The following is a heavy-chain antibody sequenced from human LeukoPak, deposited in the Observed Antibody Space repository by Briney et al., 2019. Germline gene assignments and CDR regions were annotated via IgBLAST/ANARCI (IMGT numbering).Heavy chain of an antibody. CDR2: INPNSGGT. CDR3: ARSGYLPYYYYYYMDV. CDR1: GYTFTGYY. J-gene: IGHJ6*03. D-gene: IGHD5-18*01. V-gene: IGHV1-2*02. Sequence: ASVKVSCKASGYTFTGYYMHWVRQAPGQGLEWMGWINPNSGGTNYAQKFQGRVTMTRDTSISTAYMELSRLRSDDTAVYYCARSGYLPYYYYYYMDVWGKGTTVTASS.